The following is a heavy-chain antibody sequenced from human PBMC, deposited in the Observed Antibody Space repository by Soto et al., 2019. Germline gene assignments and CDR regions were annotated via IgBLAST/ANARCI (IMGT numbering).Heavy chain of an antibody. Sequence: PSETLSLTCTVSGGSVSSGSYYWSWIRQPPGKGLEWIGYIYYSGSTNYNPSLKSRVTISVDTSKNQFSLKLSSVTAADTAVYYCAEGTYYYGSGASGNYYYYYGMDVWGQGTTVTVSS. V-gene: IGHV4-61*01. CDR1: GGSVSSGSYY. CDR3: AEGTYYYGSGASGNYYYYYGMDV. D-gene: IGHD3-10*01. CDR2: IYYSGST. J-gene: IGHJ6*02.